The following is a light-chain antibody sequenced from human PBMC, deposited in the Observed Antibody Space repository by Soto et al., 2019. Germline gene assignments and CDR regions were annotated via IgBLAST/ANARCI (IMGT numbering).Light chain of an antibody. CDR2: AAS. CDR1: QGIESW. J-gene: IGKJ4*01. Sequence: SRYVGDRVTVTWRAGQGIESWVGRYKQKPGKAPKLLLYAASSLQSGVPSRFSGSGSGTDCTLTISSLQPEDFATYYCQQSYSTPLTFGGGTKVDIK. CDR3: QQSYSTPLT. V-gene: IGKV1-39*01.